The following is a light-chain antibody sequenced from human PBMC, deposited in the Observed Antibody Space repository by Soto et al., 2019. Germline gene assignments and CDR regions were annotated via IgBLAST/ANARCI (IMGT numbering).Light chain of an antibody. J-gene: IGLJ1*01. Sequence: QAVVTQPPSVSGAPGQRVTISCTGSSSNIGAGYDVHWYQQFPGTAPKLLIYGNTNRPSGVPYRFSGSKSGPSASLAITGLQAEDEADYYCQSYDSSLSGSVVFGTGTKLTVL. CDR2: GNT. V-gene: IGLV1-40*01. CDR3: QSYDSSLSGSVV. CDR1: SSNIGAGYD.